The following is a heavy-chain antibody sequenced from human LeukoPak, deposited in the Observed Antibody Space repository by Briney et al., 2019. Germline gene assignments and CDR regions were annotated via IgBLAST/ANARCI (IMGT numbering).Heavy chain of an antibody. CDR2: ISYDGSNK. CDR1: GFTFSSYG. Sequence: GGSLRLSCAASGFTFSSYGMHWVRQAPGKGLEWVAVISYDGSNKYYADSVKGRFTISRDNSKNTLYLQMNTLRAEDTAVYYCARSLRDSSGYYFDHWGQGTLVTVSS. V-gene: IGHV3-30*03. D-gene: IGHD3-22*01. CDR3: ARSLRDSSGYYFDH. J-gene: IGHJ4*02.